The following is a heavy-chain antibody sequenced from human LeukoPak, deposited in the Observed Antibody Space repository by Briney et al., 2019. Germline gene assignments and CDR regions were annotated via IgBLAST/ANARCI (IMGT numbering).Heavy chain of an antibody. Sequence: GGSLRLSCSASGFXLSSYVMSWVRQAPGKGLEWVSTLSNSGGSTYYADSVKGRFTISRDNSKNALYLQMNSLRDEDTAIYYCANRRNYASDYWGQGTLVTVSS. D-gene: IGHD1-14*01. CDR3: ANRRNYASDY. V-gene: IGHV3-23*01. J-gene: IGHJ4*02. CDR1: GFXLSSYV. CDR2: LSNSGGST.